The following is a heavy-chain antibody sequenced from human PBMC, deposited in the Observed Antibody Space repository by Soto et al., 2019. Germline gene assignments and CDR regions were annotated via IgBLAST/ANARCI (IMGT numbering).Heavy chain of an antibody. J-gene: IGHJ4*02. CDR1: GSTFSSYG. CDR3: AKSLHPLVRLLEWLLGFDY. Sequence: LRLSWAACGSTFSSYGMHWVRQAPGKGLEWVAGISYDGSNKYYADSVKGRFTISRDNSKNTLYLQMNSLRAEDTAVYYCAKSLHPLVRLLEWLLGFDYWGQGTRVTVSS. V-gene: IGHV3-30*18. CDR2: ISYDGSNK. D-gene: IGHD3-3*01.